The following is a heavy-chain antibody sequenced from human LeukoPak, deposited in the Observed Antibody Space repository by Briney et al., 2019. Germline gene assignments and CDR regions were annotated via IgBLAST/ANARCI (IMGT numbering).Heavy chain of an antibody. CDR1: GYTFTSYA. V-gene: IGHV1-3*03. D-gene: IGHD6-19*01. CDR2: INAGNGNT. CDR3: ARGHSSGWYYFDY. Sequence: ASVKVSCKASGYTFTSYAMHWVRQAPGQRLEWMGWINAGNGNTKYSQEFQGRVTITRDTSASTAYMELSSLRSEDMAVYYCARGHSSGWYYFDYWGQGTLVTVSS. J-gene: IGHJ4*02.